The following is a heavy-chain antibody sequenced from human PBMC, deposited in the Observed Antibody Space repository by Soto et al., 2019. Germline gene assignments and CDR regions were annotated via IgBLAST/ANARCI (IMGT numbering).Heavy chain of an antibody. CDR1: GFTFSSYS. Sequence: EVQLVESGGGLVQPGGSLRLSCAASGFTFSSYSMNWVRQAPGKGLEWVSYISSSSRTIYYADSVKGRFTISRDNAKNSLYLQMNSLRAEDTAVYYCARITFGEFYNWLDPWGQGTLVTVSS. V-gene: IGHV3-48*01. D-gene: IGHD3-10*01. CDR3: ARITFGEFYNWLDP. J-gene: IGHJ5*02. CDR2: ISSSSRTI.